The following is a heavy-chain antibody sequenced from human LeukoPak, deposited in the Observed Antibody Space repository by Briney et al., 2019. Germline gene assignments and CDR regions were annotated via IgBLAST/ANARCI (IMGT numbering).Heavy chain of an antibody. CDR3: ARHVPGYSSGRFDP. Sequence: PSDTLSLTCTVSGGSVTSYYWSWLRQPPGKVLDWMGYVHFREGANYSPSLRSRLTISVDTSRNQFSLSLTSVTAADTAVYYCARHVPGYSSGRFDPWGPGILVTVSS. CDR2: VHFREGA. CDR1: GGSVTSYY. D-gene: IGHD1-26*01. J-gene: IGHJ5*02. V-gene: IGHV4-59*08.